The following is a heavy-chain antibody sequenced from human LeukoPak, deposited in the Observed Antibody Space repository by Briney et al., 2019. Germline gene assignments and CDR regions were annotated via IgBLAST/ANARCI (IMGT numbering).Heavy chain of an antibody. CDR3: ARPKSYIYGPFDI. D-gene: IGHD5-18*01. Sequence: PGESLKISCKGSGDKLATYWIGWVRPLPGKGLEWMGIIYLSDSDTRYSPSFQGQVTISADKSISTAFLQWSSLKASDTAMYFCARPKSYIYGPFDIWGHGTLVTVSS. V-gene: IGHV5-51*01. J-gene: IGHJ4*01. CDR2: IYLSDSDT. CDR1: GDKLATYW.